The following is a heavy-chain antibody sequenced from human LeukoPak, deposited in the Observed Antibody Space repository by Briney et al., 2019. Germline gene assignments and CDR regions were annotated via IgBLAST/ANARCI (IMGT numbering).Heavy chain of an antibody. J-gene: IGHJ2*01. Sequence: PGESLRLSCAASGLSFSSYDTHWVRQATGKGLEWVSAIGTKGDTYYSDSVRGRFTISRENGKNSLYLQMNSLRAGDTAVYYCAREMSDTVTWGWYFDLWGRGTLVTVSS. D-gene: IGHD4-17*01. V-gene: IGHV3-13*01. CDR2: IGTKGDT. CDR1: GLSFSSYD. CDR3: AREMSDTVTWGWYFDL.